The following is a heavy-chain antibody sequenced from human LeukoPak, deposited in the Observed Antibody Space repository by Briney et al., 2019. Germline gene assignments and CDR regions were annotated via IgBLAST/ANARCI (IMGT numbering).Heavy chain of an antibody. J-gene: IGHJ4*02. CDR2: IYHSGST. CDR3: ARAIAVAGFDY. CDR1: GYSISSGYY. V-gene: IGHV4-38-2*01. Sequence: PSETLSLTCAVSGYSISSGYYWGWIRQPPGKGLEWIGSIYHSGSTYYNPSLKRRVTISVDTSKNQFSLKLSSVTAADTAVYYCARAIAVAGFDYWGQGTLVTVSS. D-gene: IGHD6-19*01.